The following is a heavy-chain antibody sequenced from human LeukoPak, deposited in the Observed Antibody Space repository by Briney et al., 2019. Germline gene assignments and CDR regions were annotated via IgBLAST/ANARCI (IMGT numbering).Heavy chain of an antibody. V-gene: IGHV1-69*05. CDR3: ARGLTAMVNSIDY. CDR2: IIPIFGTA. D-gene: IGHD5-18*01. Sequence: GASVKVSCKASGGTFSIYAISWVQQAPGQGLEWMGGIIPIFGTANYAQKFQGRVTITTDESTSTAYMELSSLRSEDTAVYYCARGLTAMVNSIDYWGQGTLVTVSS. CDR1: GGTFSIYA. J-gene: IGHJ4*02.